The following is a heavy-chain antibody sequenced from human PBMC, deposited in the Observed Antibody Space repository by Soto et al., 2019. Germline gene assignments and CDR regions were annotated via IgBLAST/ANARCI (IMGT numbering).Heavy chain of an antibody. CDR1: GYSFTSYW. CDR3: ARSSVAGRYYYYYGMDV. J-gene: IGHJ6*02. D-gene: IGHD6-19*01. CDR2: IYPGDSDT. Sequence: GEPLKISCKGSGYSFTSYWIGWVRQMPGKGLEWMGIIYPGDSDTRYSPSFQGQVTISADKSISTAYLQWSSLKASDTAMYYCARSSVAGRYYYYYGMDVWGQGTTVTVSS. V-gene: IGHV5-51*01.